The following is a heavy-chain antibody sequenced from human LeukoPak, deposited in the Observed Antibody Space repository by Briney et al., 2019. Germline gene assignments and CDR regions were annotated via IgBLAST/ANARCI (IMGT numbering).Heavy chain of an antibody. J-gene: IGHJ3*02. V-gene: IGHV3-30*18. D-gene: IGHD3-22*01. Sequence: PGGSLRLSCAASGFNFNTYWMTWVRQAPGKGLEWVAVISYDGSNKYYADSVKGRFTISRDNSKNTLYLQMNSLRAEDTAVYYCAKDQPPSGGYYFDAFDIWGQGTMVTVSS. CDR1: GFNFNTYW. CDR3: AKDQPPSGGYYFDAFDI. CDR2: ISYDGSNK.